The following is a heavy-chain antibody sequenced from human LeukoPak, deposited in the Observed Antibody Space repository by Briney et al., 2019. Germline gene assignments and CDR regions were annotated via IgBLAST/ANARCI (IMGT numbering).Heavy chain of an antibody. J-gene: IGHJ6*02. D-gene: IGHD3-9*01. V-gene: IGHV3-30-3*01. CDR3: ARRRIVTGYTRDYYGMDV. Sequence: PGGSLRLSCAASGSTFSSYAMHWVRQAPGKGLEWVAVISYDGSNKYYADSVKGRFTISRDNSKNTLYLQMNSLRAEDTAVYYCARRRIVTGYTRDYYGMDVWGQGTTVTVSS. CDR1: GSTFSSYA. CDR2: ISYDGSNK.